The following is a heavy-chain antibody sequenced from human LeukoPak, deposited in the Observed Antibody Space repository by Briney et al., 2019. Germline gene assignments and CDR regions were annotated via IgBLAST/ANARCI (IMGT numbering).Heavy chain of an antibody. CDR2: INPNSGDT. Sequence: ASVKVSCKASGYSFTGYYMHWVRQAPGQGLEWMGWINPNSGDTKYAQKFQGRVTMTRDTSISTAYMELTRLRSDDTAVYYCARERKRVAVAGTGWFDPWGQGTLVTVSS. V-gene: IGHV1-2*02. CDR1: GYSFTGYY. J-gene: IGHJ5*02. D-gene: IGHD6-19*01. CDR3: ARERKRVAVAGTGWFDP.